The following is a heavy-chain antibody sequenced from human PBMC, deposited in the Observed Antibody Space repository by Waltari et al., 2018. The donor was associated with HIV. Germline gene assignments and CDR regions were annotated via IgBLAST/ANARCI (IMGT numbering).Heavy chain of an antibody. CDR1: GFNFDDYA. CDR2: IRSKTYGGKT. Sequence: EVQLVESGGGLVQPGRSLRISCTGSGFNFDDYAMSWFRQAPGKGLEWVGFIRSKTYGGKTEYAASVKGRFSISRDDSKSIAYLQMDSVKTEDTGVYYCARDYSSGWSAEFFQHWGQGALVTVSS. J-gene: IGHJ1*01. CDR3: ARDYSSGWSAEFFQH. V-gene: IGHV3-49*03. D-gene: IGHD6-19*01.